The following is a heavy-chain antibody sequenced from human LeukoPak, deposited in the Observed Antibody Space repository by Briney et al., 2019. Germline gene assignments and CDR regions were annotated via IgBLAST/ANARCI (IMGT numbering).Heavy chain of an antibody. CDR1: GGNFRSYA. Sequence: GASVKVSCKPSGGNFRSYALSWVRQAPGQGLEWMGRGIPIFSTANYAQKFQGRVTITTEESTSTVYMELSSLTSEDTAVYYCAREAGGWGGGFPYYYFMDVWGKGTTVTVSS. D-gene: IGHD2-8*02. CDR2: GIPIFSTA. V-gene: IGHV1-69*05. J-gene: IGHJ6*03. CDR3: AREAGGWGGGFPYYYFMDV.